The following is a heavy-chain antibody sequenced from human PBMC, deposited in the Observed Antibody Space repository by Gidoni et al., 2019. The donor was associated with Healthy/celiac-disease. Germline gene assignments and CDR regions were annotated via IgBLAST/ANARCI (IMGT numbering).Heavy chain of an antibody. V-gene: IGHV3-21*01. CDR1: GFPFSSYS. CDR3: ARDFSSGWYFDY. D-gene: IGHD6-19*01. J-gene: IGHJ4*02. Sequence: EVQLVESGGGLVKPGGSLRLSCAASGFPFSSYSMNWVRQAPGKGLEWVSSISSSSSYIYYADSVKGRFTISRDNAKNSLYLQMNSLRAEDTAVYYCARDFSSGWYFDYWGQGTLVTVSS. CDR2: ISSSSSYI.